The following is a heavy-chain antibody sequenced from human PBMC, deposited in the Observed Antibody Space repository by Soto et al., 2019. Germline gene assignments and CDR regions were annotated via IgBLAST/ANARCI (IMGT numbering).Heavy chain of an antibody. Sequence: QITLKESGPPLVKPTQTLTLTCTFSGFSLSTSGVGVGWIRQPPGKALEWLALTYWDDDKRYSPSLKSRLTITNDTSNNQVVLTMTNMDPVDTATYYCAHRLSGYDFFDYWGQGTLVTVSS. CDR3: AHRLSGYDFFDY. J-gene: IGHJ4*02. CDR2: TYWDDDK. V-gene: IGHV2-5*02. CDR1: GFSLSTSGVG. D-gene: IGHD5-12*01.